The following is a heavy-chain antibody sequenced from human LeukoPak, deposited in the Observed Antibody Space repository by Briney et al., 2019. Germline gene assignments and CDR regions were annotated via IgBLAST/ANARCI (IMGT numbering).Heavy chain of an antibody. Sequence: ETLSLTCTVSGGSISSSSYYWGWIRQPPGKGLEWVSAITDSGGHTYYGDSVKGRFTISRDNSKNTLYLQMNSLRAEDTAVYYCAKESCSSRCNFDYWGQGTLVTVSS. D-gene: IGHD2-2*01. CDR1: GGSISSSSYY. J-gene: IGHJ4*02. CDR2: ITDSGGHT. V-gene: IGHV3-23*01. CDR3: AKESCSSRCNFDY.